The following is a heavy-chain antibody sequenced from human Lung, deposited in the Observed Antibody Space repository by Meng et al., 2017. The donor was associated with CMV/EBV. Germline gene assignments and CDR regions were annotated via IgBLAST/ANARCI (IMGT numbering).Heavy chain of an antibody. CDR3: ARGSSGWTSYFDY. CDR1: GYTFTSYY. D-gene: IGHD6-19*01. V-gene: IGHV1-46*01. Sequence: VSVTVSXKASGYTFTSYYMHWVRQAPGQGLEWMGIINPSGGSTSYAQKFQGRVTMTRDTSTSTVYMELSSLRSEDTAVYYCARGSSGWTSYFDYWGQGTLVTVSS. J-gene: IGHJ4*02. CDR2: INPSGGST.